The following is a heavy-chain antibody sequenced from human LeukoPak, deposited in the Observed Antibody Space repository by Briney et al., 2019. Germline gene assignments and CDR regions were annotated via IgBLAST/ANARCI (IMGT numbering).Heavy chain of an antibody. D-gene: IGHD3-3*01. CDR1: GYTFTSYD. J-gene: IGHJ6*03. V-gene: IGHV1-8*01. Sequence: GASVKVSCKPSGYTFTSYDINWVRQATGQGHEWMGWMNPNSGNTGYAQKFQGRVTMTRNTSISTAYMELSSLRPEDTAVYYCARLNLITIFGVVINYYYYMDVWGKGTTVTVSS. CDR2: MNPNSGNT. CDR3: ARLNLITIFGVVINYYYYMDV.